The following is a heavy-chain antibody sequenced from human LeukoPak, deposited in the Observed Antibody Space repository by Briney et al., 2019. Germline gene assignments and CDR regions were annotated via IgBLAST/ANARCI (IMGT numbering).Heavy chain of an antibody. J-gene: IGHJ3*01. D-gene: IGHD2-2*02. CDR2: ISYDGSNK. CDR3: AKVHLRIEIYAFDV. CDR1: GFTFSSYA. Sequence: GGSLRLSCAASGFTFSSYAMHWVRQAPGKGLEWVAVISYDGSNKYYADSVKGRFTISRDNSKNTLYLQMNSLRVEDTAVYYCAKVHLRIEIYAFDVWGQGTMVTVSS. V-gene: IGHV3-30*04.